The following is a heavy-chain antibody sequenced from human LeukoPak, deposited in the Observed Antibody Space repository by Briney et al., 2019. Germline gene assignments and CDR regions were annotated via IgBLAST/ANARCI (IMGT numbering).Heavy chain of an antibody. V-gene: IGHV3-23*01. CDR3: ARVGWAMTYFDY. CDR1: GFTFSSYA. CDR2: ISGSGDTT. J-gene: IGHJ4*02. D-gene: IGHD1-26*01. Sequence: PGGSLRLSCAASGFTFSSYAMSWVRQAPGKGPEWVSTISGSGDTTYSADSVKGRFAISRDNSKNTLYLQMNSLRAEDTAVYYCARVGWAMTYFDYWGQGTLVTVSS.